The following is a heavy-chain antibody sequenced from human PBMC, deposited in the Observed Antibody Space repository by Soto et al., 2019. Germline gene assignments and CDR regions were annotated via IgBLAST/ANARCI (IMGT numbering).Heavy chain of an antibody. V-gene: IGHV3-74*01. CDR2: IDNDGSGT. CDR3: TTVCEY. J-gene: IGHJ4*02. CDR1: GIIFTNYW. Sequence: EVQLVESGGGLVQPGGSLRLSCAASGIIFTNYWMHWVRQAPGKGLVWVSRIDNDGSGTSYADSVKGRFTISRDNAKHTVYRQMNSLRAEDTAVYYCTTVCEYWGQGTLVTVSS.